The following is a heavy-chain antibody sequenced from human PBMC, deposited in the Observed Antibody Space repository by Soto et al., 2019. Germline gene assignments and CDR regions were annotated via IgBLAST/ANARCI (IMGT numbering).Heavy chain of an antibody. D-gene: IGHD3-16*01. CDR1: GVRFEDYA. CDR3: AKVLWSKGALYFYGMDV. CDR2: IDWERDGI. V-gene: IGHV3-9*01. Sequence: PGGSLRLSCAASGVRFEDYAMHWVRQAPGKGLEWVSGIDWERDGIGYADSVQGRFTISRDNAKNSLYLQMNNLRVEDTAVYYCAKVLWSKGALYFYGMDVWGQGTTVTVSS. J-gene: IGHJ6*02.